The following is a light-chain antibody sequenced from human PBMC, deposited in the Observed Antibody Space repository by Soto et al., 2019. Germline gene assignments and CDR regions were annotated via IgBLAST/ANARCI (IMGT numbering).Light chain of an antibody. V-gene: IGKV3-11*01. CDR3: QQRSDWPST. CDR1: QSVSSY. Sequence: DIVLTQSPATLSLSPGERATLSCRASQSVSSYLAWYQQKPGQAPRLPIYDASNRATGIPARFSGSASGTDFTLTNSSLEPDDLEVNFSQQRSDWPSTFRGGTKVQIK. CDR2: DAS. J-gene: IGKJ4*01.